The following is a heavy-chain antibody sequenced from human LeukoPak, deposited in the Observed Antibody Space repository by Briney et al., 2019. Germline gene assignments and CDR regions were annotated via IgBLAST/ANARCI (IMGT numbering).Heavy chain of an antibody. D-gene: IGHD3-9*01. CDR1: GGSISSSSYF. Sequence: SETLSLTCNVSGGSISSSSYFWDWIRQSPGTGLEWIGRISDTGSTYYNPSLKSRVTISVDTSKNQFSLKLSSVTAADTAVYYCARGFAVPVDRDVLRYFDWFAAPDAFDIWGQGTMVTVSS. J-gene: IGHJ3*02. CDR3: ARGFAVPVDRDVLRYFDWFAAPDAFDI. CDR2: ISDTGST. V-gene: IGHV4-39*07.